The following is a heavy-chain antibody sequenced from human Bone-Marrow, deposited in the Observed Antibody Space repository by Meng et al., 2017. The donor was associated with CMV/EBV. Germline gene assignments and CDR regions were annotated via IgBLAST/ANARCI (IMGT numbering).Heavy chain of an antibody. J-gene: IGHJ6*02. CDR2: ISSDGSKE. Sequence: GGSLRLSCAASAFTFRSYAMHWVRQPPGKGLEWVAVISSDGSKEYYADSVKGRFTVSRDNSNNTLYLQVNSLRGEDTAVYYCARDIKTWVHMDFWGQGTTVTVSS. CDR3: ARDIKTWVHMDF. V-gene: IGHV3-30*04. D-gene: IGHD3-16*01. CDR1: AFTFRSYA.